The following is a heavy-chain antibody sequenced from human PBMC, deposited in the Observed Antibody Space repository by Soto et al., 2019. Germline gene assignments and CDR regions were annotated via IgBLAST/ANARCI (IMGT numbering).Heavy chain of an antibody. Sequence: SETLSLTCTVSGGSISSYYRSWIRQPAGKGLEWIGRIYTSGSTNYNPALKGRVTMSLDPSKNQFSLKLSSVTAADTAGDYCARDGPPMGPGTFLPVADSSGPPFDTWGQGTLVTVSS. V-gene: IGHV4-4*07. CDR3: ARDGPPMGPGTFLPVADSSGPPFDT. J-gene: IGHJ5*02. D-gene: IGHD3-22*01. CDR1: GGSISSYY. CDR2: IYTSGST.